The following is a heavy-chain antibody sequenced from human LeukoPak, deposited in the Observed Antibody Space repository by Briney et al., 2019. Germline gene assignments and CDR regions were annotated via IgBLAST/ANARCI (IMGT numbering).Heavy chain of an antibody. Sequence: GGSLRLSCAASGFSVSGNYMSWVRQAPGKGLEWVSAIYSGGATYYADSVKGRFTMSRHTSKNTLDLQMNSLRVEDSAVYYCARWKMEGIVVDVFDIWGQGTRVTVSS. CDR1: GFSVSGNY. V-gene: IGHV3-53*04. J-gene: IGHJ3*02. D-gene: IGHD3-22*01. CDR2: IYSGGAT. CDR3: ARWKMEGIVVDVFDI.